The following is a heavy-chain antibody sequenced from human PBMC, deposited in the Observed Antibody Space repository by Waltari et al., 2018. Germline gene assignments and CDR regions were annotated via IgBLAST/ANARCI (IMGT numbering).Heavy chain of an antibody. CDR3: ARDGARGYDMDV. J-gene: IGHJ6*02. Sequence: ELQLVDSGGDLVQPGGSLGLSCAASGFAFTRYSFNWVRQAPGKGLEWVAHLAYDRRTIYYADSVRGRFTISRDNDRNTLFLHMYNLRVEDTAVYYCARDGARGYDMDVWGQGTTVTVSS. CDR1: GFAFTRYS. CDR2: LAYDRRTI. D-gene: IGHD3-10*01. V-gene: IGHV3-48*01.